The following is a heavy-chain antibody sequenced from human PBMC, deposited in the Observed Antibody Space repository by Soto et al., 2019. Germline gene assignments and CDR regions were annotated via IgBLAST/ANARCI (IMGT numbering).Heavy chain of an antibody. V-gene: IGHV1-8*01. D-gene: IGHD3-16*01. Sequence: QVQLVQSGPEVRKPGASVKVSCKTSGYPFTSSEIHWVRQATGQGREWIGWMSTSSGMTGNAQKFQGRVTLTRDTSISTAYTELSRLTDEDTAVYYCARFYVDPTHWGQGTLVTVSS. J-gene: IGHJ4*02. CDR2: MSTSSGMT. CDR1: GYPFTSSE. CDR3: ARFYVDPTH.